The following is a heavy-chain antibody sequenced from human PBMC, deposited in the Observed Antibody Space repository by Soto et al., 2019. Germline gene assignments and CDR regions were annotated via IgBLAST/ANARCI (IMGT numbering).Heavy chain of an antibody. CDR1: GYSFTSYW. Sequence: PGASLKISCKGSGYSFTSYWIGWVRQMPGKGLEWMGIIYPGDSDARYSPSFQGQVTISADRSISTAYLQWSSLKASDTAMYYCARPHGSGWSAFDYWGQGTLVTVSS. J-gene: IGHJ4*02. D-gene: IGHD6-19*01. V-gene: IGHV5-51*01. CDR3: ARPHGSGWSAFDY. CDR2: IYPGDSDA.